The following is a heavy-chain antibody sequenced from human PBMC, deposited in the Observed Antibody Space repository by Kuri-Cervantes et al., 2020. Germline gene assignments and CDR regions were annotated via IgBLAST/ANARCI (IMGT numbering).Heavy chain of an antibody. Sequence: ASVKVSCKASGYTFTSYAMHWVRQAPGQRLEWMGWINAGNGNTKYSQKFQGRVTITTDESTSTAYMELSSLRSEDTAVCYCARVGITMVRGVIIKEGYYYYMDVWGKGTTVTVSS. CDR2: INAGNGNT. CDR3: ARVGITMVRGVIIKEGYYYYMDV. D-gene: IGHD3-10*01. CDR1: GYTFTSYA. J-gene: IGHJ6*03. V-gene: IGHV1-3*01.